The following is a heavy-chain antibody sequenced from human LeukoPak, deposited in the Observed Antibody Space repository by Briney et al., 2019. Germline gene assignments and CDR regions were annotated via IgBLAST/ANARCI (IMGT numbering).Heavy chain of an antibody. CDR1: GFTFSTYA. CDR2: ISGSGGST. CDR3: AKDSPGFYGYGQD. J-gene: IGHJ4*02. V-gene: IGHV3-23*01. Sequence: GGSLRLSCEASGFTFSTYAMNWVRQAPGKGLEWVSAISGSGGSTYYADSVKGRFTISRDNSKNTLYLQMNSLRAEDTAVYYCAKDSPGFYGYGQDWGQGTLVTVSS. D-gene: IGHD5-12*01.